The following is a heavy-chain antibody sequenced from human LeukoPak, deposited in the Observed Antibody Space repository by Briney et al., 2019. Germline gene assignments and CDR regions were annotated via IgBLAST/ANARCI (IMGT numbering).Heavy chain of an antibody. D-gene: IGHD3-22*01. J-gene: IGHJ4*02. CDR1: GYTFTSYD. CDR3: ARGGRRRGSGYHPLGY. Sequence: ASVKVSCKASGYTFTSYDTNWVRQATGQGLEWMGWMNPNSGNTGYAQKFQGRVTMTRNTSISTAYMELSSLRSEDTAVYYCARGGRRRGSGYHPLGYWGQGTLVTVSS. V-gene: IGHV1-8*01. CDR2: MNPNSGNT.